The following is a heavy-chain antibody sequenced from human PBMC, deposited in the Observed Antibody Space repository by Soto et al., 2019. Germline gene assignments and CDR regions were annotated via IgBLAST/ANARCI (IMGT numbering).Heavy chain of an antibody. J-gene: IGHJ6*02. CDR3: AKRPFSWSGYPKDYYHGMDV. CDR2: ISGSGGST. D-gene: IGHD3-3*01. V-gene: IGHV3-23*01. CDR1: GFTFSSYA. Sequence: GGSLRLSCAASGFTFSSYAMSWVRQAPGKGLEWVSAISGSGGSTYYADSVKGRFTISRDNSKNTLYLQMNSLRAEDTAVYYCAKRPFSWSGYPKDYYHGMDVWGQGTTVTVSS.